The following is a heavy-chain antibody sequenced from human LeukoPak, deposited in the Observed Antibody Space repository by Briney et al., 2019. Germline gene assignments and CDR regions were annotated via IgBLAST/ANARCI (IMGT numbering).Heavy chain of an antibody. CDR2: ISSSSSTI. CDR3: ASHSGWDALDY. D-gene: IGHD6-19*01. V-gene: IGHV3-48*01. CDR1: GFTFSSYS. J-gene: IGHJ4*02. Sequence: GGSLRLSCAASGFTFSSYSMTWVRQAPGKGLEWVSYISSSSSTIYYADSVKGRFTISRDNAKNSLYLQMNSLRAEDTAVYYCASHSGWDALDYWGQGTLVTVSS.